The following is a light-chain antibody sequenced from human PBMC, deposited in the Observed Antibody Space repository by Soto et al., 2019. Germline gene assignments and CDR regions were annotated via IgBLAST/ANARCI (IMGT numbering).Light chain of an antibody. V-gene: IGLV2-14*01. CDR2: EVS. J-gene: IGLJ1*01. Sequence: QSALTQPASVSGSPGQSITISCTGSSGDVGGGNYVSWYQQHPGKAPKLMIYEVSNRPSGVSNRFSGSKSGNTASLTISGLQAEDEADYYCRSKTTIRTDVFGTGTKVTVL. CDR1: SGDVGGGNY. CDR3: RSKTTIRTDV.